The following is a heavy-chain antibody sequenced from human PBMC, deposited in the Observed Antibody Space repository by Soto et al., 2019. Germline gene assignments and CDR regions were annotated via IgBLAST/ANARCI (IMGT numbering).Heavy chain of an antibody. CDR3: ASSVPQSGPAAILGPYSSSWYGFDP. Sequence: QVQLQQWGAGLLKPSETLSLTCAVYGGSFSGYYWSWIRQPPGKGLEWVAVISYDGSNKYYADSVKGRFTISRDNSKNTLYLQMNSLRAEDTAVYYCASSVPQSGPAAILGPYSSSWYGFDPWGQGTLVTVSS. CDR2: ISYDGSNK. J-gene: IGHJ5*02. V-gene: IGHV3-30-3*01. D-gene: IGHD6-13*01. CDR1: GGSFSGYY.